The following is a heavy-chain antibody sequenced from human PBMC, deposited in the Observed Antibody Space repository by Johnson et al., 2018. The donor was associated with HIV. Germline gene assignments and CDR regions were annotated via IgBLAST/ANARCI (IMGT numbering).Heavy chain of an antibody. CDR3: ERDRALGWELLGAFDI. Sequence: QMQLVESGGGVVQPGRSLRLSCAASGFTFSSYAMHWVRQAPGKGLEWVAVIWYDGSNKYYADSVKGRFTISRDNSKNTLYLQMNSLRAEDTALYYCERDRALGWELLGAFDIWGQGTMVTVSS. V-gene: IGHV3-33*08. CDR2: IWYDGSNK. D-gene: IGHD1-26*01. CDR1: GFTFSSYA. J-gene: IGHJ3*02.